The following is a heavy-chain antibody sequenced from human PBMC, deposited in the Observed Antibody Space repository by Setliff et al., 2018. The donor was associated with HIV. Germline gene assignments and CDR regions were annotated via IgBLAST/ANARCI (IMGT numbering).Heavy chain of an antibody. Sequence: PGGSLRLSCAASGFTFSSYEMNWARQAPGKGLEWVSYISSGGSSIYYADSVKGRFTISRDNAENSLYLQMNSLRAEDTAVYYCARERVGLHYWGQGTLVTVSS. CDR3: ARERVGLHY. V-gene: IGHV3-48*03. J-gene: IGHJ4*02. D-gene: IGHD2-2*01. CDR1: GFTFSSYE. CDR2: ISSGGSSI.